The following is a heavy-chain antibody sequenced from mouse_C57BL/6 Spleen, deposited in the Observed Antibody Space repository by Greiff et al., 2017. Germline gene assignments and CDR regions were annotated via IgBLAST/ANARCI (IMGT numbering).Heavy chain of an antibody. CDR2: IYPGDGAT. V-gene: IGHV1-80*01. D-gene: IGHD1-1*01. J-gene: IGHJ3*01. CDR1: GYAFSSYW. Sequence: QVQLQQSGAELVKPGASVKISCTASGYAFSSYWMNWVKQRPGKGLEWIGQIYPGDGATNYNGKFKGKATLTADKSSSTAYMQLSSLTTEDSAVYFCARSGYYGSSYWFAYWGQGTLVTVSA. CDR3: ARSGYYGSSYWFAY.